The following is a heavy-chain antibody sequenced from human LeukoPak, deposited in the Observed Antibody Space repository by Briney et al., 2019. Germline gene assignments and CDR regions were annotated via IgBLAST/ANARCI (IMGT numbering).Heavy chain of an antibody. J-gene: IGHJ3*02. D-gene: IGHD3-22*01. CDR1: GYRFTSYW. CDR2: ISPDDSDT. CDR3: ARRSGDSSGSGYAFDI. Sequence: TGESLKISCKGSGYRFTSYWIGWVRQMPGKGLEWMGIISPDDSDTRYSPSFQGQVTISADKSISTAYLQWSSLKASDTAMYYCARRSGDSSGSGYAFDIWGQGTMVTVSS. V-gene: IGHV5-51*01.